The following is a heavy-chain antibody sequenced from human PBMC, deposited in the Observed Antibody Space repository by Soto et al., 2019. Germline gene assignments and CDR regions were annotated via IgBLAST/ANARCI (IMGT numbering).Heavy chain of an antibody. Sequence: QVQLQESGPGLVKPSETLSLSCTVSGGSFSSYYCNWVRKSAGRGLEWIGRVYPSGSTTYNPSLQSRLTMSVDTSKNQSSLRLTSVTAADTSVYYCATGRTEVVPGAMYTWGRGTLVTVSS. J-gene: IGHJ5*02. CDR3: ATGRTEVVPGAMYT. V-gene: IGHV4-4*07. CDR2: VYPSGST. D-gene: IGHD2-2*01. CDR1: GGSFSSYY.